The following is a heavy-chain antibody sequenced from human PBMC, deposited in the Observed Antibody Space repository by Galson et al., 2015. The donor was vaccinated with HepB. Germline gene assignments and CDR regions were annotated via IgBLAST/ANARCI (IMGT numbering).Heavy chain of an antibody. Sequence: SLRLSCAASGFTFSSYAMHRVRQAPGKGLEWVAVISYDGSNKYYADSVKGRFTISRDNSKNTLYLQMNSLRAEDTAVYYCARDIVEMATTSHYYYYGMDVWGQGTTVTVSS. CDR2: ISYDGSNK. V-gene: IGHV3-30*04. CDR3: ARDIVEMATTSHYYYYGMDV. J-gene: IGHJ6*02. CDR1: GFTFSSYA. D-gene: IGHD5-24*01.